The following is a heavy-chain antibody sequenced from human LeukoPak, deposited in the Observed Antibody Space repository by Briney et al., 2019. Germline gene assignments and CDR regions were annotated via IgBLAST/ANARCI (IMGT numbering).Heavy chain of an antibody. D-gene: IGHD1-20*01. J-gene: IGHJ6*02. Sequence: SETLSLTCTVSGGSISSSSYYWGWIRQPPGKGLEWIGSIYYSGSTYYSPSLKSRVTISVDTSKNQFSLKLSSVTAADTAVYYCARLGYNWNHYYYGMDVWGQGTTVTVSS. CDR3: ARLGYNWNHYYYGMDV. V-gene: IGHV4-39*01. CDR1: GGSISSSSYY. CDR2: IYYSGST.